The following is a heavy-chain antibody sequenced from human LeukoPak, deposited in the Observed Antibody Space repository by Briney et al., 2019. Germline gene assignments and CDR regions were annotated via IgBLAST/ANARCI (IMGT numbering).Heavy chain of an antibody. CDR1: GFTFSSYA. Sequence: GGSLRLSCAASGFTFSSYAMSWVRQNPGKGLEWVSAISGSGGSTYYADSVKGRFTISRDNSKNTLYLQMNSLRAEDTAVYYCAKDLKTIFGVAHAFDYWGQGALVTVSS. V-gene: IGHV3-23*01. J-gene: IGHJ4*02. D-gene: IGHD3-3*01. CDR2: ISGSGGST. CDR3: AKDLKTIFGVAHAFDY.